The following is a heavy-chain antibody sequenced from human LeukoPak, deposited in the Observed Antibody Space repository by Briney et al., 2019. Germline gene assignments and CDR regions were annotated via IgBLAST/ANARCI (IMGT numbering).Heavy chain of an antibody. D-gene: IGHD6-19*01. CDR2: ISASGGSA. CDR1: KFTFSTYA. CDR3: ARTGYRSAWYDY. Sequence: GGSLRLSCAASKFTFSTYAMGWVRQAPGKGLEWVSSISASGGSAFYADSVKGRFTFSRDNSKNTLYLQMNSLRAEDTAVYYCARTGYRSAWYDYWGQGTLVTVSS. J-gene: IGHJ4*02. V-gene: IGHV3-23*01.